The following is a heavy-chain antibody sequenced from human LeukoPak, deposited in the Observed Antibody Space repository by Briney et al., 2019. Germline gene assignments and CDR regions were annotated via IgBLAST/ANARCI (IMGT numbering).Heavy chain of an antibody. CDR1: GGNISSYY. CDR3: AREVYRASAGDITIFGRFKRHPYYFDY. D-gene: IGHD3-3*01. J-gene: IGHJ4*02. Sequence: SETLPLTRTVSGGNISSYYCSWLRQPARKALDKFGRIFTRWSTTYNPSLKRRVTMSVDTSKNQFSLKLSSVTAADTAVYYCAREVYRASAGDITIFGRFKRHPYYFDYWGQGTLVTVSS. CDR2: IFTRWST. V-gene: IGHV4-4*07.